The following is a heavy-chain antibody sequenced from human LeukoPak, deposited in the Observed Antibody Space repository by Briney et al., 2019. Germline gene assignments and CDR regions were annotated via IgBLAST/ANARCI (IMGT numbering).Heavy chain of an antibody. Sequence: GGSLRLSCAASGFNFRSYSMHWVRQAPGRGLEWVAVTLYDGSDKDFADSVKGRFTISRDNSKNTQFLQMNSLRAEDTAVYYCAKDRRGIGYSSSWGLSDYWGQGTLVTVSS. CDR3: AKDRRGIGYSSSWGLSDY. D-gene: IGHD6-13*01. CDR1: GFNFRSYS. J-gene: IGHJ4*02. V-gene: IGHV3-30-3*01. CDR2: TLYDGSDK.